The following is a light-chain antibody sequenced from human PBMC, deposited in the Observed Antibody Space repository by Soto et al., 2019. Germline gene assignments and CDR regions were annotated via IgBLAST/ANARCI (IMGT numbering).Light chain of an antibody. V-gene: IGKV3-15*01. Sequence: EIVMTQSPATLSVSPGERATLSCRASQSVSSNLAWYQQKPGQAPRLLIYGASTRATGIPARFSGSGSGTEFTLTISSLQSEACAVYYCQQYNNWPPWYTFGQGTKLEIK. J-gene: IGKJ2*01. CDR1: QSVSSN. CDR3: QQYNNWPPWYT. CDR2: GAS.